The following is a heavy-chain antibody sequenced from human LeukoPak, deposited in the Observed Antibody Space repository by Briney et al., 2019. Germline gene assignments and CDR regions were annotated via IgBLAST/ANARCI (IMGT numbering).Heavy chain of an antibody. Sequence: GGSLRLSCAASEFTFSSYAMSWVRQAPGTGLKWVSSISGSGASTYYADSVKGRFTISRDNSKNTLYLQMNSLRAEDTAVYYCAKNPESVHSGSYGYWGQGTLVTVPS. CDR2: ISGSGAST. J-gene: IGHJ4*02. D-gene: IGHD1-26*01. V-gene: IGHV3-23*01. CDR3: AKNPESVHSGSYGY. CDR1: EFTFSSYA.